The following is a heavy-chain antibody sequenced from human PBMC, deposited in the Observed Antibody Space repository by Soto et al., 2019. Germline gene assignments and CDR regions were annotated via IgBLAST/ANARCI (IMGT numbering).Heavy chain of an antibody. CDR3: STYYYDSSGYYSEGPNWFDP. CDR1: GGTFSSYT. J-gene: IGHJ5*02. CDR2: IIPILGIA. V-gene: IGHV1-69*02. D-gene: IGHD3-22*01. Sequence: SVKVSCKASGGTFSSYTISWVRQAPGQGLEWMGRIIPILGIANYAQKFQGRVTITADKSTSTAYMELSSLRSEDTAVYYCSTYYYDSSGYYSEGPNWFDPWGQGTLVTVSS.